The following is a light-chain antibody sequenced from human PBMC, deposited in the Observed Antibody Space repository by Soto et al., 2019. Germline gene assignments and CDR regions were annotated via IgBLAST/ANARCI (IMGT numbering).Light chain of an antibody. J-gene: IGKJ1*01. CDR3: QQYEKWPRT. CDR2: DAS. CDR1: QTISSN. Sequence: MTQSPSTLSGSVGDRVTITCRASQTISSNLAWYQQKPGQAPRLLIYDASNRATGIPARFSGSGSGAEYTRTISSLQSEDFAVYYCQQYEKWPRTFRQGTKVDIK. V-gene: IGKV3D-15*01.